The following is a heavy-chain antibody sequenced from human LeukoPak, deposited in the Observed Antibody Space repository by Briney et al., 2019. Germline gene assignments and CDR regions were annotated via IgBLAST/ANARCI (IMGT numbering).Heavy chain of an antibody. CDR3: AAGRRLGELFFDY. V-gene: IGHV1-69*01. D-gene: IGHD3-10*01. J-gene: IGHJ4*02. CDR2: INPIFNIL. Sequence: ASVKVSCKASEGTFGAYSLDWVRQAPGQGLEWLGGINPIFNILNYAQKFRGRVTITADESTNTAYMDMSSLKYDDTAVYYCAAGRRLGELFFDYWGQGALVTVSS. CDR1: EGTFGAYS.